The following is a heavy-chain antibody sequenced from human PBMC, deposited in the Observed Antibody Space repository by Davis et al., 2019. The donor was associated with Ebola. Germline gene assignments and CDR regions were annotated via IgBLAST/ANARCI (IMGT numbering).Heavy chain of an antibody. CDR2: ISAYNGNT. D-gene: IGHD1-26*01. CDR3: ARTSIVGTTTTASDI. V-gene: IGHV1-18*01. Sequence: ASVKVSCKASGYIFKNYAISWVRQAPGQGLEWMGWISAYNGNTNYAQKVQGRVTMTTDTSTGTAYLDLRSLRSDDTAVYFCARTSIVGTTTTASDIWGQGTLVTVSS. CDR1: GYIFKNYA. J-gene: IGHJ3*02.